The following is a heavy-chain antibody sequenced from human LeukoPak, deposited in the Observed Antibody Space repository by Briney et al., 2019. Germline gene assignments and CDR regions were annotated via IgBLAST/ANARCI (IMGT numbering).Heavy chain of an antibody. J-gene: IGHJ5*02. CDR2: IYHSGST. V-gene: IGHV4-38-2*01. CDR1: GYSISSGYY. Sequence: SETLSLTCAVSGYSISSGYYWGWIRQPPGKGLEWIGSIYHSGSTYYNPSLKSRVTISVDTSKNQFSLKLSSVTAADTAVYYCARGLGIAAAGTYGFWFDPWGQGTLVTVSS. CDR3: ARGLGIAAAGTYGFWFDP. D-gene: IGHD6-13*01.